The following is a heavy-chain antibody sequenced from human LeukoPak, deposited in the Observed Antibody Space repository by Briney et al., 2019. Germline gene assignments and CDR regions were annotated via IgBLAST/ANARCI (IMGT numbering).Heavy chain of an antibody. J-gene: IGHJ5*02. CDR3: ARGDSRVSSSSCSA. Sequence: SETLSLTCAVSGASISSSIWWSWVRQPPGKGLEWIGEIYHSGSTNYNSSLKSRVTISVDKSKNQFTLKLSSVTAADTAVYYCARGDSRVSSSSCSAWGQGTLVTVSS. V-gene: IGHV4-4*02. CDR2: IYHSGST. CDR1: GASISSSIW. D-gene: IGHD2-2*01.